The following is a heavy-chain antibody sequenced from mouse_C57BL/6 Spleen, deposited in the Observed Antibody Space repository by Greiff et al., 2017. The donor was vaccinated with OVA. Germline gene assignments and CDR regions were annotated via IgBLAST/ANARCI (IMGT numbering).Heavy chain of an antibody. CDR3: TQSIYYDYDGFAY. CDR1: GFNIKDYY. V-gene: IGHV14-1*01. D-gene: IGHD2-4*01. Sequence: VQLKESGAELVRPGASVKLSCTASGFNIKDYYMHWVKQRPEQGLEWIGRIDPEDGDTEYAPKFQGKATMTADTSSNTAYLQLSSLTSEDTAVYYCTQSIYYDYDGFAYWGQGTLVTVSA. CDR2: IDPEDGDT. J-gene: IGHJ3*01.